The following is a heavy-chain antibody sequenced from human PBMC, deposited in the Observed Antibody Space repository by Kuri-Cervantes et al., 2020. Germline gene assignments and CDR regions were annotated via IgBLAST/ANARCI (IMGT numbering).Heavy chain of an antibody. CDR2: MSPSDGYP. J-gene: IGHJ4*02. V-gene: IGHV3-23*01. Sequence: GGSLRLSCAASGFTFSNYAMSWVRQAPGKGLEWVSSMSPSDGYPYYADSVKGRFTISRDNSKNTLFLQMNSLRAEDTAVYYCARDAFVVVPAAMGSYFDYWGQGTLVTVSS. CDR3: ARDAFVVVPAAMGSYFDY. D-gene: IGHD2-2*01. CDR1: GFTFSNYA.